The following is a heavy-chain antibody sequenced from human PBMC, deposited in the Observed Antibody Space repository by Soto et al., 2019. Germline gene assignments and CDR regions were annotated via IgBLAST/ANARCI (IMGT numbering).Heavy chain of an antibody. CDR3: AKHFSVDYFDY. J-gene: IGHJ4*02. CDR2: IYYSGST. CDR1: GGSISSGGYY. Sequence: SETLSLTCTVSGGSISSGGYYWSWIRQHPGKGLEWIGYIYYSGSTYYNPSLKSRVTISVDTSKNQFSLKLSSVTAADTAVYYCAKHFSVDYFDYWGQGALVTVSS. V-gene: IGHV4-31*03.